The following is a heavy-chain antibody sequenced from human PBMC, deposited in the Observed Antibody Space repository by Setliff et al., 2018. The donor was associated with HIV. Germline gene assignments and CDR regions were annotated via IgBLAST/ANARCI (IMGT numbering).Heavy chain of an antibody. J-gene: IGHJ4*03. D-gene: IGHD2-15*01. CDR2: IDYSGGP. CDR3: ARAEGGFSGGIPTGYFAS. V-gene: IGHV4-31*03. Sequence: NPSETLSLTCNVTGDSVGSGGYYWTWIRQHPGKALEWIGHIDYSGGPYVKPSRESRLSMTIDTSNNRISLKLRSVTAADTAVYFCARAEGGFSGGIPTGYFASWGQGILVTVSS. CDR1: GDSVGSGGYY.